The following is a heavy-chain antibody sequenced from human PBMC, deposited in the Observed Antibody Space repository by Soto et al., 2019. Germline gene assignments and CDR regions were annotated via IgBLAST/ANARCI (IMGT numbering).Heavy chain of an antibody. CDR3: AASPDYGPQFDF. Sequence: PGGSLRLSCAASGFTSSSYWINWVRQAPGKGLEWVANIKQDGSEKYYVDSVKGRFTISRDSAENSGYLQMHSLRAEDTAVYYCAASPDYGPQFDFWGQGSLVTVSS. CDR1: GFTSSSYW. D-gene: IGHD4-17*01. CDR2: IKQDGSEK. V-gene: IGHV3-7*01. J-gene: IGHJ4*02.